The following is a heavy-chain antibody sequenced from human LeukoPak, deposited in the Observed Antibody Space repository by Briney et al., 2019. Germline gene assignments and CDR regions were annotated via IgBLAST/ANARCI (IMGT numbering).Heavy chain of an antibody. CDR1: GFIISTYS. V-gene: IGHV3-48*01. J-gene: IGHJ4*02. Sequence: GGSLRLSCAASGFIISTYSMNWFRQAPGKGLEWFSYISGSGSRIYYAHSVKGRFTISRDNSKNTLYLQMNSLRAEDTAVYYCAKDVGGYFDYWGQGTLVTVSS. D-gene: IGHD3-16*01. CDR2: ISGSGSRI. CDR3: AKDVGGYFDY.